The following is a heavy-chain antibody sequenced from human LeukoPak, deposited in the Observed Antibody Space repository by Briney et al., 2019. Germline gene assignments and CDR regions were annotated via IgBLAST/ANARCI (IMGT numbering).Heavy chain of an antibody. V-gene: IGHV4-59*01. J-gene: IGHJ4*02. D-gene: IGHD3-22*01. CDR2: IYYSGST. Sequence: PSETLSLTCTVSGGSISSYYWSWIRQPPGKGLEWIGYIYYSGSTNYNPSLKSRVTISVDTSKNQFSLKLSSVTAADTAVYYCARFDRSGYPDYWGQGTLVTVSP. CDR1: GGSISSYY. CDR3: ARFDRSGYPDY.